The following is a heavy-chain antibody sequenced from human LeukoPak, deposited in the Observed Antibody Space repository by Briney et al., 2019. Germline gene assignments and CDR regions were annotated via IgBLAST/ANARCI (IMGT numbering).Heavy chain of an antibody. CDR3: ARAKRWLQLEAFDI. CDR1: GGTFSSYA. Sequence: VASVKVSCKASGGTFSSYAISWVRQAPGQGLEWMGGIIPIFGTANYAQKFQGRVTITADESTSTAYMELSSLRSEDTAVYYCARAKRWLQLEAFDIWGQGTMVTVSS. V-gene: IGHV1-69*13. J-gene: IGHJ3*02. CDR2: IIPIFGTA. D-gene: IGHD5-24*01.